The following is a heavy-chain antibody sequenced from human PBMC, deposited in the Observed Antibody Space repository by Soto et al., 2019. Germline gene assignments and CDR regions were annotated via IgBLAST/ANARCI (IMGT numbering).Heavy chain of an antibody. CDR1: GYNFTNYW. CDR3: ARHPSIVVMNAAFDI. J-gene: IGHJ3*02. CDR2: IYPGDSDT. D-gene: IGHD2-21*01. V-gene: IGHV5-51*01. Sequence: PGESLKISCKGSGYNFTNYWIAWVRQMPGKGLEWMGIIYPGDSDTRYSPSFQGQVIISVDKSLNTAYLQWSSLKASDTAMYYCARHPSIVVMNAAFDIWGQGAMVTVSS.